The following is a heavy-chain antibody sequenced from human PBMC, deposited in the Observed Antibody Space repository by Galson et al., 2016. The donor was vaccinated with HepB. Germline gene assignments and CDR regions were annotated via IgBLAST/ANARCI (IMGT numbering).Heavy chain of an antibody. V-gene: IGHV1-8*01. D-gene: IGHD6-6*01. CDR1: GYTFTSYD. CDR2: MNPNSGYT. CDR3: ARAFRSSTVAARVFDP. J-gene: IGHJ5*02. Sequence: SVKVSCKAFGYTFTSYDINWVRQAGGQGLEWMGWMNPNSGYTGYPQKFQDRVTMTRNTSITTAYMELTGLTSAETAVYYCARAFRSSTVAARVFDPWGQGTLVTVSS.